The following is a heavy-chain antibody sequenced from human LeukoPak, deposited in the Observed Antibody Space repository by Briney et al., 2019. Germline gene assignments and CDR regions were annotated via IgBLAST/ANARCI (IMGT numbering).Heavy chain of an antibody. D-gene: IGHD6-19*01. J-gene: IGHJ4*02. CDR1: GGSFSGYY. CDR3: ARGVGWYTGSFDY. CDR2: INHSGST. V-gene: IGHV4-34*01. Sequence: SETLSLTCAVYGGSFSGYYWSWIRQPPGKGLEWIGEINHSGSTNYNPSLKSRVTISVDTSKNQFSLKLSSVTAADTAVYYCARGVGWYTGSFDYWGQGTLVTVSS.